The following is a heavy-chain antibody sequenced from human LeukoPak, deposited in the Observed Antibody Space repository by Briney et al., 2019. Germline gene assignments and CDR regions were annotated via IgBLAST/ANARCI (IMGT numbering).Heavy chain of an antibody. Sequence: ASVKVSCKASGYTFTGYYMHWVRQAPGQGLEWMGWINPNSGGTNYAQKFQGRVTMTRDTSISTAYMELSRLRSDDTAVYYCARNAGIAAAGTPRGYYYYYYMDVWGKGTTVTVSS. D-gene: IGHD6-13*01. V-gene: IGHV1-2*02. CDR3: ARNAGIAAAGTPRGYYYYYYMDV. J-gene: IGHJ6*03. CDR2: INPNSGGT. CDR1: GYTFTGYY.